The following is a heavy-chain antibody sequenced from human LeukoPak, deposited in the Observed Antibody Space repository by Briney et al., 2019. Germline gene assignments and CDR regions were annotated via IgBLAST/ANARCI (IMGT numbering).Heavy chain of an antibody. V-gene: IGHV4-59*08. Sequence: SETLSLTCSVSGGSIRNYYWSCIRQPPGKGLEWIGYIYNSGSTNYNPSLKSRVTISVDTSKNQFSLKLRSVTAADTAVYYCARHGGGYSFDYWGQGTLVTVSS. D-gene: IGHD5-24*01. CDR3: ARHGGGYSFDY. CDR2: IYNSGST. J-gene: IGHJ4*02. CDR1: GGSIRNYY.